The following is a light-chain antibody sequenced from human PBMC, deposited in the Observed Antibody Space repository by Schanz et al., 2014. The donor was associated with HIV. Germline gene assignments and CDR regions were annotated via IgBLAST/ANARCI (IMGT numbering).Light chain of an antibody. J-gene: IGLJ1*01. CDR3: GTWDDSLSGYV. CDR1: SSHIGAGYD. V-gene: IGLV1-40*01. Sequence: QSVLTQPPSVSGAPGQRVTISCTGSSSHIGAGYDVHWSQQLPGTAPKLLIFGNSNRPSGVPDRFSGSSSGTSASLAISGLQSEDEADYYCGTWDDSLSGYVFGTGTKLTVL. CDR2: GNS.